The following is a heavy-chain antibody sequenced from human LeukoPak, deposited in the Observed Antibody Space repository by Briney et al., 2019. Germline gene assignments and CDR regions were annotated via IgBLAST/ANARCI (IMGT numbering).Heavy chain of an antibody. CDR2: INHSGST. CDR1: GGAFSGYY. D-gene: IGHD5-18*01. Sequence: PSETLSLTCAVDGGAFSGYYWSWIRQPPGKGLEWIGEINHSGSTNYNPSLKSRVTISVDTSKNQFSLKLSSVTAADTAVYYCAKMVDTAMVGGLYFDYWGQGTLVTVSS. V-gene: IGHV4-34*01. CDR3: AKMVDTAMVGGLYFDY. J-gene: IGHJ4*02.